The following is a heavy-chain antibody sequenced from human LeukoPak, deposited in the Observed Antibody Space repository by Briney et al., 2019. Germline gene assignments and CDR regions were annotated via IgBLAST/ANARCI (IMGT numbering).Heavy chain of an antibody. J-gene: IGHJ4*02. CDR1: GYTLTELS. Sequence: ASVKVSCKVSGYTLTELSMHWVRQAPGKGLEWMGGFDPEDGETIYAQKFQGRVTMTEDTPTDTAYMELSSLRSVDTAVYYCATSTHYDSSGYYSPCDYWGQGTLVTVSS. D-gene: IGHD3-22*01. CDR2: FDPEDGET. V-gene: IGHV1-24*01. CDR3: ATSTHYDSSGYYSPCDY.